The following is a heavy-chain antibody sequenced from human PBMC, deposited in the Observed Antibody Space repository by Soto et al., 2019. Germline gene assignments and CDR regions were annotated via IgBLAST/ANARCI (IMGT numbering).Heavy chain of an antibody. CDR1: GFTFSSYW. V-gene: IGHV3-74*01. CDR2: INSDGSST. Sequence: PGGSLRLSCAASGFTFSSYWMHWVRQAPGKGLVWVSRINSDGSSTSYADSVKGRFTISRDNAKNTLYLQMNSLRAEDTAVYYCARELAVATLHYGMDVWGQGTTVTVSS. J-gene: IGHJ6*02. D-gene: IGHD6-19*01. CDR3: ARELAVATLHYGMDV.